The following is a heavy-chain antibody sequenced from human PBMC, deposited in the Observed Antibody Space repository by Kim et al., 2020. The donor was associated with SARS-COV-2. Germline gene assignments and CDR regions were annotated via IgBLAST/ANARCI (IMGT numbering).Heavy chain of an antibody. CDR2: ISWNSGSI. V-gene: IGHV3-9*01. CDR3: AKDISEGDPPTMYYYDSSGYRGFDY. D-gene: IGHD3-22*01. CDR1: GFTFGDYA. Sequence: GGSLRLSCAASGFTFGDYAMHWVRQAPGKGLEWVSGISWNSGSIGYADSVKGRFTISRDNAKNSLYLQMNSLRAEDTALYYCAKDISEGDPPTMYYYDSSGYRGFDYWGQGTLVTVSS. J-gene: IGHJ4*02.